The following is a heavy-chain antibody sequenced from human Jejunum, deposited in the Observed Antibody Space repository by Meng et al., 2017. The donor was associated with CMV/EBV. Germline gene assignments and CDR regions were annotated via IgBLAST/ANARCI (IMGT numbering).Heavy chain of an antibody. V-gene: IGHV3-30*02. D-gene: IGHD6-19*01. Sequence: GFPFSTYGMHWVRLAPGRGLEWVAFIRYDGNNKYYTDSVKGRFTISRDNSRSTLFLQMNSLGVEDTAVYYCAKDLGASGWFEMFDSWGQGTLVIVSS. CDR1: GFPFSTYG. J-gene: IGHJ4*02. CDR3: AKDLGASGWFEMFDS. CDR2: IRYDGNNK.